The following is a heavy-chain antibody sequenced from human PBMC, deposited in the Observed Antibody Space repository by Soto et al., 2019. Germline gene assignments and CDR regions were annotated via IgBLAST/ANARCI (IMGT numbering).Heavy chain of an antibody. J-gene: IGHJ6*02. CDR1: GFSFSTYD. CDR2: ISSGGQTI. D-gene: IGHD2-2*01. V-gene: IGHV3-48*02. CDR3: ARDPQRGYSGMDV. Sequence: EVQLVESGGGLVQPGGSLRLSCAASGFSFSTYDMNWVRQAPGKGLEWVSYISSGGQTIKSTDSVKGRFTISRDNVKNSLYLQMSGLRDEATGVYYCARDPQRGYSGMDVWGQGTTVTVSS.